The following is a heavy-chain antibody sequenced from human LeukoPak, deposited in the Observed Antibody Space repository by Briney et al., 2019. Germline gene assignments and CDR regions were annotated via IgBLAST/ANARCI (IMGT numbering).Heavy chain of an antibody. J-gene: IGHJ4*02. CDR2: ISNDGSNK. Sequence: PGGSLRLSCAASVFTFSSYAMHWVRQAPGKGLEWVAVISNDGSNKYYADSAKGRFTISRDNSKNTLYLQMNSWRAEDTAVYYCASRSMVRGVMGDYWGQGSLVTVSS. CDR1: VFTFSSYA. CDR3: ASRSMVRGVMGDY. D-gene: IGHD3-10*01. V-gene: IGHV3-30*04.